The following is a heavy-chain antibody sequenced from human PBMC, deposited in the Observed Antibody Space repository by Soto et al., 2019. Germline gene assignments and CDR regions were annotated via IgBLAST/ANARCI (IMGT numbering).Heavy chain of an antibody. CDR1: GGSFSGYY. V-gene: IGHV4-34*01. Sequence: SETLSLTCAVYGGSFSGYYWSWIRQPPGKGLEWIGEINHSGSTNYNPSLKSRVPISVDTSKNQFSLKLSSVTAADTAVYYCARGLGIQLWLRWFDPWGQGTLVTVSS. D-gene: IGHD5-18*01. CDR3: ARGLGIQLWLRWFDP. J-gene: IGHJ5*02. CDR2: INHSGST.